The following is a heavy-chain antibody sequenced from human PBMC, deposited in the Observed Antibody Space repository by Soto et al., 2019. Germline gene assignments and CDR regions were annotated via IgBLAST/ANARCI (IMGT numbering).Heavy chain of an antibody. CDR2: IWYDGSNK. V-gene: IGHV3-33*01. CDR1: GFTFSSYG. D-gene: IGHD6-13*01. CDR3: ARDRMAAETYYFDY. Sequence: QVQLVESGGGVVQPERSLRLSCAASGFTFSSYGMHWVRQAPGKGLEWVAVIWYDGSNKYYADSVKGRFTISRDNSKNTLYLQMNSLRAEDTAVYYCARDRMAAETYYFDYWGQGTLVTVSS. J-gene: IGHJ4*02.